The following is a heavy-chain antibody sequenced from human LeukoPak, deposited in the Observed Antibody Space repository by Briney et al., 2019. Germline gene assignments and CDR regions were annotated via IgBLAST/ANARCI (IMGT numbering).Heavy chain of an antibody. CDR3: ARDRNWNYDY. D-gene: IGHD1-7*01. V-gene: IGHV3-21*01. J-gene: IGHJ4*02. CDR1: GFTFSDYC. Sequence: GESLRLSCAASGFTFSDYCMNWVRQAPGKGLEWVSSISSSSTSVFYADSVKGRFTVSRDDAKNSLHLQMNSLRAEDTAVYYCARDRNWNYDYWGQGTLVTVSS. CDR2: ISSSSTSV.